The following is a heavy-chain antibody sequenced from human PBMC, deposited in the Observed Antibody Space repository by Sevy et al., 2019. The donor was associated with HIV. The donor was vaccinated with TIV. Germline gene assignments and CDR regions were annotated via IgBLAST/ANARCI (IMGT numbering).Heavy chain of an antibody. Sequence: SGPTLVNPTQTLTLTCTFSGFSLSTNGVGVGWIRQPPGKALECLALIYWDDVKHYSPSLKSRLTITKDTSKNQVVLTMTNMDPVDTATYYCARRDYGDYVDWFDPWGQGTLVTVSS. V-gene: IGHV2-5*02. CDR1: GFSLSTNGVG. J-gene: IGHJ5*02. CDR3: ARRDYGDYVDWFDP. D-gene: IGHD4-17*01. CDR2: IYWDDVK.